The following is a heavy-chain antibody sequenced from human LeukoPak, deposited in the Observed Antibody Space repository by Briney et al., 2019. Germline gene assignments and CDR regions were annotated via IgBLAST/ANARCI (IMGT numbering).Heavy chain of an antibody. V-gene: IGHV1-69*05. CDR2: IIPIFGTA. CDR1: GGTFSSCA. Sequence: ASVKVSCKASGGTFSSCAFSWVRQAPGQGLEWMGGIIPIFGTANYAQKFQGRVTITTDESTSTAYMELSSLRSEDTAVYYCASLSPDCSSTSCYNYYYYYMDVWGKGTTVTVSS. CDR3: ASLSPDCSSTSCYNYYYYYMDV. J-gene: IGHJ6*03. D-gene: IGHD2-2*02.